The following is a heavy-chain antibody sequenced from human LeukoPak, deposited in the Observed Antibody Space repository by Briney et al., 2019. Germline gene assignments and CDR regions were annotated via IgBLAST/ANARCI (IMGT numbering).Heavy chain of an antibody. D-gene: IGHD3-10*01. V-gene: IGHV1-18*01. CDR1: GYTFTSYG. Sequence: PAASVKVSCKASGYTFTSYGISWVRQAPGQGLEWMGWISAYNGNTNYAQKLQGRVTMTTDTSTSTAYMELRSLRSDDTAVYYCAREDLWFGELSYFDYWGQGTLVTVSS. J-gene: IGHJ4*02. CDR3: AREDLWFGELSYFDY. CDR2: ISAYNGNT.